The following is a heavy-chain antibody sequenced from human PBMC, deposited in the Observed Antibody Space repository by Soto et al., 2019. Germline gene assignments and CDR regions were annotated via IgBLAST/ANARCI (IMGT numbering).Heavy chain of an antibody. Sequence: PGGSLRLSCAASGFTFDDYAMHWVRQTPGKGLEWVSGISWNSGSIGHADSVKGRFTISRDNSKNTLYLQMNSLRAEDTAVYYCASRYPHLRFLEWLLGYWGQGTLVTVSS. D-gene: IGHD3-3*01. J-gene: IGHJ4*02. V-gene: IGHV3-9*01. CDR3: ASRYPHLRFLEWLLGY. CDR1: GFTFDDYA. CDR2: ISWNSGSI.